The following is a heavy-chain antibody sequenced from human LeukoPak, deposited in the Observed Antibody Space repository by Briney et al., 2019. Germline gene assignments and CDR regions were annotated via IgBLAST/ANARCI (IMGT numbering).Heavy chain of an antibody. Sequence: SETLSLTCTVPGGSLSSYYWSWIRQPPGKGLDWIGYIYYSGSTNYNPSLKSRVTISVDTSKNQFSLKLSSVTAADTAVYYCARLRAYDYGDYYYYGMDVWGQGTTVTVSS. CDR2: IYYSGST. V-gene: IGHV4-59*01. D-gene: IGHD4-17*01. CDR3: ARLRAYDYGDYYYYGMDV. J-gene: IGHJ6*02. CDR1: GGSLSSYY.